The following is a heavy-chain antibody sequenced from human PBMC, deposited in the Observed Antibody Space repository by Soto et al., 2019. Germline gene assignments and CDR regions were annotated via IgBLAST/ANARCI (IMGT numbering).Heavy chain of an antibody. J-gene: IGHJ4*02. CDR1: GFTFSYG. V-gene: IGHV3-30*18. D-gene: IGHD2-15*01. CDR3: AKLVIGYCSGNTCDDY. Sequence: VQLLASGGGLIQPGGSLRLSCAASGFTFSYGIHWLRQAPGKGLEWVAYISYDSSNKFYGDSVKGRFTISRDNSKNTQVLQMNSLRAEDTAVYYCAKLVIGYCSGNTCDDYWGQGTLVAVSS. CDR2: ISYDSSNK.